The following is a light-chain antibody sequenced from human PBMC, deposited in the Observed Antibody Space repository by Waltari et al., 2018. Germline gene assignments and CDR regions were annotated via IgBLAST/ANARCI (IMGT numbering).Light chain of an antibody. CDR3: ASWDDKLNAWV. CDR2: TNK. V-gene: IGLV1-47*01. CDR1: SSNIGDNH. Sequence: QSVVTQPPSASGTPGQRVTISCSGSSSNIGDNHVYWYQQVPGTAPKLLVHTNKGRPSWVPARFTGSNSGTSASLAIFGLRSEDEADYYCASWDDKLNAWVIGGGTRLTVL. J-gene: IGLJ3*02.